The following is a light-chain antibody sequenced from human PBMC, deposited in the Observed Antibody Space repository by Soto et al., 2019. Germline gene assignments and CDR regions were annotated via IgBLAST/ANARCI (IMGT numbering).Light chain of an antibody. Sequence: EVVMRQSPATLSFSPGEGATLSFRASQGIGDTLAWYQHKPGQTPRLLIYGASNRAPGIPARFSGSGSGTDFTLTISSLEPEDFAVYYCQQRGNRPPWTFGQGTKVDIK. CDR3: QQRGNRPPWT. V-gene: IGKV3-11*01. CDR2: GAS. J-gene: IGKJ1*01. CDR1: QGIGDT.